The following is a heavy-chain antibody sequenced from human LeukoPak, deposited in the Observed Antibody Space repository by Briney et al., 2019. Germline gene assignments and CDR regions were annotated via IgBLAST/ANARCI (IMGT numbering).Heavy chain of an antibody. CDR2: FYISGST. Sequence: PSETLSLTCTVSGASISSGLHYWNWIRQSTGKGLEWIGRFYISGSTDYNPALKSRVTISVDTSKNQFSLKLRSVTAADTAVYYCARRWVLYYYMDVWGKGTTVTASS. D-gene: IGHD3-10*01. J-gene: IGHJ6*03. CDR3: ARRWVLYYYMDV. CDR1: GASISSGLHY. V-gene: IGHV4-61*02.